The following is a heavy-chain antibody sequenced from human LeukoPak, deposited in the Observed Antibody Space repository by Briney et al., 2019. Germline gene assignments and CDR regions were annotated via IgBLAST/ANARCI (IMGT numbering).Heavy chain of an antibody. D-gene: IGHD6-13*01. CDR1: GFTFSGSA. J-gene: IGHJ4*02. CDR3: TRLMVAAAGRWVDY. CDR2: IRSKANSCAT. V-gene: IGHV3-73*01. Sequence: GGSLKLSCAASGFTFSGSAMHWVRQASGKGLEWVGRIRSKANSCATAYAASVKGRFTISRDDSKNTAYLQMNSLKTEDTAVYYCTRLMVAAAGRWVDYWGQGTLVTVSS.